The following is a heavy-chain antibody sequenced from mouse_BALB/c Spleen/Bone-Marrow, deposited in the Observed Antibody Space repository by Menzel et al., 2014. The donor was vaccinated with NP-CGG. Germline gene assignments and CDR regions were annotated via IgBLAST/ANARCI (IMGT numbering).Heavy chain of an antibody. CDR2: IYPGDGDS. CDR3: ARSLSVVTPMDY. Sequence: VQLQQSGPELVRPGASVKISCKASGYEFSDSWMNWVKQRPGQGLEWIGRIYPGDGDSINNGKFKGKATLTSDKFSSTAYMQLSSLTSVDSAVYFCARSLSVVTPMDYWGQGTSVTVSS. D-gene: IGHD1-1*01. V-gene: IGHV1-82*01. CDR1: GYEFSDSW. J-gene: IGHJ4*01.